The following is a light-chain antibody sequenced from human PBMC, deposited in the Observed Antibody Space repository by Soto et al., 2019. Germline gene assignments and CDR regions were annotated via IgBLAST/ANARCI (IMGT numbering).Light chain of an antibody. Sequence: DSPMTQYPSTLSASIGDRVTITCRAGQSISSWLAWYQQKPGKAPKLLISKASTLQSGVPPRFSGSGSGTEFTLTISSLQPDDFATYYCQQYESYPMTFGGGTKVEIK. CDR2: KAS. CDR3: QQYESYPMT. CDR1: QSISSW. J-gene: IGKJ4*01. V-gene: IGKV1-5*03.